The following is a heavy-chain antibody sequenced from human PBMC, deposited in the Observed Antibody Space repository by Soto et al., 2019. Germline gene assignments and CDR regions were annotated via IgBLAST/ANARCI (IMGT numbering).Heavy chain of an antibody. CDR2: ISPYNGNT. V-gene: IGHV1-18*01. D-gene: IGHD2-15*01. J-gene: IGHJ5*02. CDR3: AREDGYCSGGTCHSGGWLEP. CDR1: GYTFTTYG. Sequence: ASVKVSCKTSGYTFTTYGVSWVRQAPGQGLEWMGWISPYNGNTNYAQRLQGRVTLTTDTSTNTAYMELRSLRSDDTALYYCAREDGYCSGGTCHSGGWLEPWGQGTLVTVSS.